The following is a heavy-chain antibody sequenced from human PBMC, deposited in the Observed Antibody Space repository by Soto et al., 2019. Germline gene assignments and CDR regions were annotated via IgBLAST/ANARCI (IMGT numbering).Heavy chain of an antibody. CDR2: ISSSSSTI. Sequence: PGGSLRLSCAASGFTFSGYSMNWVRQAPGKGLEWVSYISSSSSTIYYADSVKGRFTISRDNAKNSLYLQMNSLRDEDTAVYYCARDTSSPDYYYGMDVWGQGTTVTVSS. D-gene: IGHD2-2*01. CDR1: GFTFSGYS. J-gene: IGHJ6*02. V-gene: IGHV3-48*02. CDR3: ARDTSSPDYYYGMDV.